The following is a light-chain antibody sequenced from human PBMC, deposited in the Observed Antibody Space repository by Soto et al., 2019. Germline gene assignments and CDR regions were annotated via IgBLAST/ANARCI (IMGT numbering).Light chain of an antibody. J-gene: IGKJ4*01. Sequence: EVVMTQSPATLSVSPGERATLSCRASQSVSSNLAWYQQKPGQFPRLLIYGASTRATGIPARFSGSGSGTEFTLTISSLEPEDFAVYYCHQRNNWPLTFGGGTKVDI. CDR2: GAS. CDR1: QSVSSN. CDR3: HQRNNWPLT. V-gene: IGKV3-15*01.